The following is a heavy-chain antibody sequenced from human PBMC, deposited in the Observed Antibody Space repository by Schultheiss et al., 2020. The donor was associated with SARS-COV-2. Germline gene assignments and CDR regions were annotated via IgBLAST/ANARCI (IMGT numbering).Heavy chain of an antibody. CDR3: ARGSYDFWD. CDR2: IYTSGST. Sequence: SETLSLTCAVSGYSISSGYYWSWIRQPAGKGLEWIGRIYTSGSTNYNPSLKSRVTISVDTSKNQFSLKLSSVTAADTAVYYCARGSYDFWDWGQGTLVTVSS. J-gene: IGHJ4*02. D-gene: IGHD3-3*01. V-gene: IGHV4-61*02. CDR1: GYSISSGYY.